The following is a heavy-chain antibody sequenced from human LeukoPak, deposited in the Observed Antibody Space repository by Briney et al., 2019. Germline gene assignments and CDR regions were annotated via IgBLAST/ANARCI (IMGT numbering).Heavy chain of an antibody. CDR2: ISGSGGST. V-gene: IGHV3-23*01. CDR3: AKVGEYYYDSSGYYYDHYFAY. D-gene: IGHD3-22*01. J-gene: IGHJ4*02. CDR1: GFTFSSYA. Sequence: PGGSLRLSCAASGFTFSSYAMSWVRQAPGKGLEWVSAISGSGGSTYYADSVKGRFTISRDNSKNTLYLQMNSLRAEDTAVYYCAKVGEYYYDSSGYYYDHYFAYWGQGTLVTVSS.